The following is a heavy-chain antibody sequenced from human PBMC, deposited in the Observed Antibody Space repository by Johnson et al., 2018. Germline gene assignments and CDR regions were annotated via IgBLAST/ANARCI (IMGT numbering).Heavy chain of an antibody. Sequence: VQLVQSGGGVVQPGRSLRLSFAASGFTFSSYGMHRVRQAPGKGLEWVAVISYDGSNKYYADSVKGRFTISRENAKNSPYLQMNSLRTEDTALYHCARVVGAEYWSAFDIWGQGTMFTVSS. CDR2: ISYDGSNK. V-gene: IGHV3-30*03. J-gene: IGHJ3*02. CDR3: ARVVGAEYWSAFDI. D-gene: IGHD2-8*02. CDR1: GFTFSSYG.